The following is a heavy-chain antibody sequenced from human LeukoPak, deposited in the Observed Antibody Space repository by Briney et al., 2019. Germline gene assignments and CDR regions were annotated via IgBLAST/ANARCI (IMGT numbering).Heavy chain of an antibody. Sequence: GGSLRLSCAAPGFTFSDYYMSWIRQAPGKGLEWVSYISSSSSYTNYADSVKGRFTISRDNAKNSLYLQMNSLRAEDTAVYYCARGGRDAFDIWGQGTMVTVSS. CDR1: GFTFSDYY. D-gene: IGHD5-12*01. J-gene: IGHJ3*02. V-gene: IGHV3-11*06. CDR2: ISSSSSYT. CDR3: ARGGRDAFDI.